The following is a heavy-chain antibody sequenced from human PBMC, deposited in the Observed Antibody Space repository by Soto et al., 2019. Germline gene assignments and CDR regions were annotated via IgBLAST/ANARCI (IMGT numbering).Heavy chain of an antibody. CDR3: ASSCAPDPSVNWGPRCGAFDI. J-gene: IGHJ3*02. D-gene: IGHD7-27*01. V-gene: IGHV3-11*06. CDR1: GFTFSDYY. CDR2: ISSSSSYT. Sequence: GGSLRLSCAASGFTFSDYYMSWIRQAPGKGLEWVSYISSSSSYTNYADSVKGRFTISRDNAKNSLYLQMNSLRAEDTAVYYCASSCAPDPSVNWGPRCGAFDIWGQGTMVTVSS.